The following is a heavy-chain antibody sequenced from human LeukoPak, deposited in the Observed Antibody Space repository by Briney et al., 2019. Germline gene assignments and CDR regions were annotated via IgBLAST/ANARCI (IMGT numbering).Heavy chain of an antibody. CDR1: GGSISTYY. J-gene: IGHJ5*02. Sequence: PSETLSLTCTVSGGSISTYYWTWIRQPPGKGLEWIGNIYYSGSTNYNPSLKSRITISVDTSKNQFSLKLSSVSAADTAVYYCARHWRAAAGKNWFDPWGQGTLVTVSS. CDR2: IYYSGST. V-gene: IGHV4-59*08. D-gene: IGHD6-13*01. CDR3: ARHWRAAAGKNWFDP.